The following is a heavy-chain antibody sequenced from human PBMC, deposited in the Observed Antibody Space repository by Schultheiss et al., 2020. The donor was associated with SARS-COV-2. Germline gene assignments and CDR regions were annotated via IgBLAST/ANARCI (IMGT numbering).Heavy chain of an antibody. CDR3: VKGGYYDFWSGYYLDY. V-gene: IGHV3-7*01. D-gene: IGHD3-3*01. J-gene: IGHJ4*02. CDR2: IKPDGSDK. Sequence: GGSLRLSCETSGFTFSNSWMTWVRQAPGKGLEWVANIKPDGSDKYYADSVKGRFSISRDNAKNSLYLQMNSLRAEDTAVYYCVKGGYYDFWSGYYLDYWGQGTLVTVSS. CDR1: GFTFSNSW.